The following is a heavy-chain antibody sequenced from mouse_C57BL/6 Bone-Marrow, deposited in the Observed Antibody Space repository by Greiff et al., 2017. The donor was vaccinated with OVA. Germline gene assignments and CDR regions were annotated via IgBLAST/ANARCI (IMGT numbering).Heavy chain of an antibody. Sequence: EVKLVESGGDLVKPGGSLKLSCAASGFTFSSYGMSWVRQTPDKRLEWVATISSGGSYTYYHDSVKGRFTISRDNASNTLYLQLSSLTSEDSAVYYCARHYYGSSYYWGQGTTLTVSS. D-gene: IGHD1-1*01. CDR2: ISSGGSYT. V-gene: IGHV5-6*01. J-gene: IGHJ2*01. CDR1: GFTFSSYG. CDR3: ARHYYGSSYY.